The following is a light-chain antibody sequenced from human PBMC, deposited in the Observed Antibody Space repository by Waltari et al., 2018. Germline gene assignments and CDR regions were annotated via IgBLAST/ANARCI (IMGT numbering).Light chain of an antibody. CDR2: GNN. CDR1: SSNIGSNT. CDR3: AAWDDSLNGRV. J-gene: IGLJ3*02. Sequence: QSVLTQPPSASGTPGQRVTISCSGSSSNIGSNTVNWYQQLPGTAPKLLCYGNNQRPSGVPDRFSGSKSGTSASLAISGLQSEDEADYYCAAWDDSLNGRVFGGGTKLTVL. V-gene: IGLV1-44*01.